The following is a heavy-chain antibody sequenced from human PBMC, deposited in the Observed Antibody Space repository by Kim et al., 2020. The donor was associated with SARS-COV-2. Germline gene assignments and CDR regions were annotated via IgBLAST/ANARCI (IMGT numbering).Heavy chain of an antibody. CDR3: PRMRCSGGSCYDGYYFDY. CDR1: GFTFSSYA. CDR2: ISGSGGST. Sequence: GGSLRLSCAASGFTFSSYAMSWVRQAPGKGLEWLSAISGSGGSTYYADSVKGRFTISRDNSKNTLYLQMNSLRAEDTAVYYCPRMRCSGGSCYDGYYFDYWGQGTLVTVSS. V-gene: IGHV3-23*01. J-gene: IGHJ4*02. D-gene: IGHD2-15*01.